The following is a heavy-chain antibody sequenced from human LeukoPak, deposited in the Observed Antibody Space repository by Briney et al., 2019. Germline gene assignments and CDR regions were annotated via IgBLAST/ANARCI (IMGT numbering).Heavy chain of an antibody. V-gene: IGHV1-46*01. J-gene: IGHJ4*02. D-gene: IGHD3-16*01. Sequence: GASVKVSCKASGYTFTSYYMHWVRQAPGQGLEWMGIINPSGGSTSYAQKFQGRVTMTRDTSTSTVYMELSSLRSEDTAVYYCARVLAVGQTKRRYYFDYWGQGTLVTVSS. CDR3: ARVLAVGQTKRRYYFDY. CDR1: GYTFTSYY. CDR2: INPSGGST.